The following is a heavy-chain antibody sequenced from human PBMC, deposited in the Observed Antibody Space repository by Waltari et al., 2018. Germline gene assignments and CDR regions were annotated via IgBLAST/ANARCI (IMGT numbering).Heavy chain of an antibody. V-gene: IGHV4-61*01. CDR1: GGPVSSGSYY. CDR3: ARMDYDILTGYYFDY. D-gene: IGHD3-9*01. J-gene: IGHJ4*02. CDR2: IYYSGST. Sequence: QVQLQESGPGLVKPSETLSLTCTVSGGPVSSGSYYWSWTRHTPGKGLEWIGYIYYSGSTNYNPSLKSRVTISVDTSKNQFSLKLSSVTAADTAVYYCARMDYDILTGYYFDYWGQGTLVTVSS.